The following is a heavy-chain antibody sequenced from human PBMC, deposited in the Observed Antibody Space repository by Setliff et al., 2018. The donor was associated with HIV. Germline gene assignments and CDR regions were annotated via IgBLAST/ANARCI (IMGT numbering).Heavy chain of an antibody. J-gene: IGHJ1*01. CDR3: AKEGSTAVAGYADYFQD. D-gene: IGHD6-19*01. Sequence: PGGSLRLSCSASGFTFSSYAMHWVRQAPGKGLEYVSAITGGGDHTYYADSVKGRFTISRDNSRNTVYLQMNSLRADDTAVYYCAKEGSTAVAGYADYFQDWGQGTLVTVSS. CDR2: ITGGGDHT. V-gene: IGHV3-64*04. CDR1: GFTFSSYA.